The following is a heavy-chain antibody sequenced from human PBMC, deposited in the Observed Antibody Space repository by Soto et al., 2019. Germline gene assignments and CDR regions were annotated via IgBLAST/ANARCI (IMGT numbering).Heavy chain of an antibody. CDR3: AREDRDDNRGPGN. Sequence: SETLALTCSVFGGSIRSTRYYWGWVRQPPGKGLEWLGSIYYTGATQYNPSLEGRVTMSVDTSMNQFSLKLRFVTAADSAIYYCAREDRDDNRGPGNWGQGTLVTVSS. CDR1: GGSIRSTRYY. V-gene: IGHV4-39*02. J-gene: IGHJ1*01. D-gene: IGHD1-1*01. CDR2: IYYTGAT.